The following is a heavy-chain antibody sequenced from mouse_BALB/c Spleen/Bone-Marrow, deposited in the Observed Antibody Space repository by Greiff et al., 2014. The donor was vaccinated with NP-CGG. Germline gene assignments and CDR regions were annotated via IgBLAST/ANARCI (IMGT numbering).Heavy chain of an antibody. J-gene: IGHJ1*01. D-gene: IGHD2-10*02. CDR3: ARRYGHYWYFDV. Sequence: QVQLQQSGAELVMPGASVKMSCKASGYTFTDYWMHWVKQRPGQGLEWIGAIDTSDSYTTYNRNFKDKATLTVDGSSSTAYMQFSSLTSEDSAVYYCARRYGHYWYFDVWGAGTTVTVSS. CDR2: IDTSDSYT. V-gene: IGHV1-69*01. CDR1: GYTFTDYW.